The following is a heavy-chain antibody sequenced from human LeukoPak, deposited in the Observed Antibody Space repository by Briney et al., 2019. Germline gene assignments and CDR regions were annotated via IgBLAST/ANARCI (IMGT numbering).Heavy chain of an antibody. CDR3: ATFRGITIFGVVPPYYFDY. J-gene: IGHJ4*02. CDR2: ISTDETIT. CDR1: GFTFSMYW. V-gene: IGHV3-74*01. Sequence: GGSLRLSCAASGFTFSMYWMHWVRHAPGKGLLWVSRISTDETITTYGDSVKGRFTISRDNAKNTLYLQMNSLRAEDTAVYYCATFRGITIFGVVPPYYFDYWGQGTLVTVSS. D-gene: IGHD3-3*01.